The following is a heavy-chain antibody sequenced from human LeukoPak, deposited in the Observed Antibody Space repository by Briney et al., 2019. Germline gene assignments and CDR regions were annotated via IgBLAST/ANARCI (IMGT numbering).Heavy chain of an antibody. V-gene: IGHV1-18*01. D-gene: IGHD2-21*02. CDR1: GYTFCSFG. CDR2: ISPHNGDI. Sequence: ASVKVSCKGSGYTFCSFGVSWVRQAPGQGLEWMGWISPHNGDINYAQRFQDRVTLTTDTSTSTAYMELSGLTSDDTAMYYCARDRSRLSGDCYMCSWHIWGEGTMIAVS. CDR3: ARDRSRLSGDCYMCSWHI. J-gene: IGHJ3*02.